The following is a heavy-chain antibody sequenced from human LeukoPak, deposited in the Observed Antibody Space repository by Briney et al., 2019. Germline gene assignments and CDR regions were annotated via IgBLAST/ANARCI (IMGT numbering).Heavy chain of an antibody. CDR3: ARDLKSENDY. J-gene: IGHJ4*02. V-gene: IGHV1-46*01. CDR2: INPSGGST. D-gene: IGHD3-3*01. CDR1: GYTFTSYY. Sequence: GASVKVSCTASGYTFTSYYMHWVRQAPGQGLEWMGIINPSGGSTSYAQKFQGRVTITRDTSTSTVYMELSSLRSEDTAVYYCARDLKSENDYWGQGTLVTVSS.